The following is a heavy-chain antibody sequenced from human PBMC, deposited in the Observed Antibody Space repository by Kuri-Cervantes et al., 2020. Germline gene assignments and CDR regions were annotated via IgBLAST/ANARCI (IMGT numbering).Heavy chain of an antibody. Sequence: SETLSLTCTVSSGSISSGTFYWGWIRQPPGKGLEWIGSIYYSGSTYYNPSLKSRVTISVDTSKNQFSLKLSSVTAADTAVYYCARRYYGSDAFDIWGQGTMVTVSS. D-gene: IGHD3-10*01. CDR3: ARRYYGSDAFDI. CDR2: IYYSGST. CDR1: SGSISSGTFY. J-gene: IGHJ3*02. V-gene: IGHV4-39*01.